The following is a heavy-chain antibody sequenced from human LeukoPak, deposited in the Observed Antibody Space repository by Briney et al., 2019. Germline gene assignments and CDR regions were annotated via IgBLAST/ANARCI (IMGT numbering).Heavy chain of an antibody. J-gene: IGHJ4*02. V-gene: IGHV4-31*03. Sequence: SETLSLTCTVSGGSISGYYWSWIRQHPGKGLEWIGYIYYSGSTYYNPSLKSRVTISVDTSKNQFSLKLSSVTAADTAVYYCARKRLGELSGDHFDYWGQGTLVTVSS. CDR2: IYYSGST. D-gene: IGHD3-16*02. CDR1: GGSISGYY. CDR3: ARKRLGELSGDHFDY.